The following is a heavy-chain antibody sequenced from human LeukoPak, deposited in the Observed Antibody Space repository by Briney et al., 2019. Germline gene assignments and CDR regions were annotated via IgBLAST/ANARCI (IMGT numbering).Heavy chain of an antibody. CDR1: GFTFSSYG. V-gene: IGHV3-30*02. Sequence: GGSLRLSCAASGFTFSSYGMHWVRQAPGKGLEWVAFIRYDGSNKYYADSVKGRFTISRDNSKNTLYLQMNSLRAEDTAVYYCAKLPQMGYYYYYMDVWGKGTTVTVSS. J-gene: IGHJ6*03. D-gene: IGHD2-8*01. CDR2: IRYDGSNK. CDR3: AKLPQMGYYYYYMDV.